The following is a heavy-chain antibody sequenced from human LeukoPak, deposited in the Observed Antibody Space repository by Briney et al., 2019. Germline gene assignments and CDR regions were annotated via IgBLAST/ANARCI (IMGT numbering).Heavy chain of an antibody. Sequence: PGGSLRLSCAASGFTFSRHSINWVRQAPGKGLEWVSSISSSSSYIYYADSVKGRFTISRDNAKNSLYLQMNSLRAEDTAVYYCAKDPTSSSALDHWGQGTLVTVSS. V-gene: IGHV3-21*01. CDR3: AKDPTSSSALDH. J-gene: IGHJ4*02. CDR1: GFTFSRHS. CDR2: ISSSSSYI. D-gene: IGHD6-6*01.